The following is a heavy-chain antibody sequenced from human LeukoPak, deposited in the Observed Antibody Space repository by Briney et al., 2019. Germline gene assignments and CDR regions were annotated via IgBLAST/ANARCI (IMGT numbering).Heavy chain of an antibody. CDR1: GYTFTGYY. D-gene: IGHD3-22*01. CDR2: INPNSGGT. CDR3: ASSDGYYYDSSGYSDY. Sequence: GASVKVSCKASGYTFTGYYMHWVRQAPGQGHESMGWINPNSGGTNYAQKFQGRVTMTRDTSISTAYMELSRLRSDDTAVYYCASSDGYYYDSSGYSDYWGQGTLVTVSS. V-gene: IGHV1-2*02. J-gene: IGHJ4*02.